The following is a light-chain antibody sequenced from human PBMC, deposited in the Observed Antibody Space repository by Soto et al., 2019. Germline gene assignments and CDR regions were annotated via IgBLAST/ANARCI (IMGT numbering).Light chain of an antibody. V-gene: IGKV3-11*01. J-gene: IGKJ1*01. Sequence: EIVLTQSPATLSLSPGERATLSCRASQSIGSYLAWYQQKPGQAPRLLIYDASNRATGIPARFSGSGSGTDXTXXXXXXEPEDFAVYYCQQRSNWPPTWTFGQGTKVEIK. CDR2: DAS. CDR1: QSIGSY. CDR3: QQRSNWPPTWT.